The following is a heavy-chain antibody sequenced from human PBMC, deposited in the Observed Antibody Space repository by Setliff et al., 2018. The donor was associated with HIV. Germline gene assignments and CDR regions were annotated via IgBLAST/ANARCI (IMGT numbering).Heavy chain of an antibody. V-gene: IGHV4-4*02. Sequence: PSETLSLTCAVSGGSISSTNWWSWVRQPPGKGLEWIGEIYHSGSTNYKPSLKSRVTISADKSKNQFSLKLSSVTAADTAVYYCARLTTGAAFDIWGQGTMVTVS. CDR2: IYHSGST. D-gene: IGHD4-17*01. CDR3: ARLTTGAAFDI. J-gene: IGHJ3*02. CDR1: GGSISSTNW.